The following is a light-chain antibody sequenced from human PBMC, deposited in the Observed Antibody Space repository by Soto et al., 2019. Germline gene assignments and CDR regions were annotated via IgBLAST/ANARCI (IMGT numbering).Light chain of an antibody. CDR3: QRLKSYPL. V-gene: IGKV1-9*01. CDR1: QGISSY. Sequence: DIQLTQSPSFLSASVGDRVTITCRASQGISSYLAWYHQKPGKAPKLLIYAAYTLQSGVPSRFSSSGSGKEITLTISRLQPEDFATYYRQRLKSYPLVGPGTKVDIK. J-gene: IGKJ3*01. CDR2: AAY.